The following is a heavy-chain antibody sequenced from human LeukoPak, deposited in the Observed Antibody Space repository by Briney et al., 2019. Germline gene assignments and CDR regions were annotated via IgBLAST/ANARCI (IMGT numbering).Heavy chain of an antibody. CDR2: MNPNSGNT. CDR1: GYTFTSYD. J-gene: IGHJ6*03. V-gene: IGHV1-8*03. D-gene: IGHD3-9*01. CDR3: ARGPYYDILTGYYYYYYMDV. Sequence: ASVKVSRKASGYTFTSYDINWVRQATGQGLEWMGWMNPNSGNTAYAQKFQGRVTITRNTSISTAYMELSSLRSEDTAVYYCARGPYYDILTGYYYYYYMDVWGKGTTVTVSS.